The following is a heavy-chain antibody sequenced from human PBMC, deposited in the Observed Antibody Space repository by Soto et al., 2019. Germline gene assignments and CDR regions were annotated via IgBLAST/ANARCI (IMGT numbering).Heavy chain of an antibody. D-gene: IGHD2-15*01. Sequence: ACRYGFASCSLRSARHAPGQRLEWMGWINAGNGNTKYSQKFQGRVTIIRDKSTSTAYMELSSLRSEDTAVYYCARSLWAAESRWDGSCCSLGMGVWGEGTTGSV. CDR1: RYGFASCS. J-gene: IGHJ6*02. CDR3: ARSLWAAESRWDGSCCSLGMGV. CDR2: INAGNGNT. V-gene: IGHV1-3*01.